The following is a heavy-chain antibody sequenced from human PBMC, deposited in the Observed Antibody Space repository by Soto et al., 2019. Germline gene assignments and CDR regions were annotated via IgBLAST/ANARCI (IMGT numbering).Heavy chain of an antibody. D-gene: IGHD3-10*01. CDR1: GFTFSSYG. CDR2: IWYDGSIK. V-gene: IGHV3-33*01. J-gene: IGHJ4*02. Sequence: QVQLVESGGGVVQPGRSLRLSCAPSGFTFSSYGMHWVRQAPGKGLEWVSVIWYDGSIKYYADSVKGRFTISRDNSKNGLHLQTRSLRAADTAVYYCAGDEVIYGSGSYWPDYWGQGTLVTVSS. CDR3: AGDEVIYGSGSYWPDY.